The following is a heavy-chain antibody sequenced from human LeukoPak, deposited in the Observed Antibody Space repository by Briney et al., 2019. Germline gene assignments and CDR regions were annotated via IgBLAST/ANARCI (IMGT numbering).Heavy chain of an antibody. J-gene: IGHJ4*02. D-gene: IGHD3-22*01. Sequence: PGGSLRLSCAASGFTFSNYEMNWDRQAPGKGLEWVSYISSSGGAIYFADPVKGRFTISRDNAKKSLYLQMKSLRAEDTAVYYCTRGPPNYLESSGYFYLWGQGTLVTVSS. CDR2: ISSSGGAI. V-gene: IGHV3-48*03. CDR3: TRGPPNYLESSGYFYL. CDR1: GFTFSNYE.